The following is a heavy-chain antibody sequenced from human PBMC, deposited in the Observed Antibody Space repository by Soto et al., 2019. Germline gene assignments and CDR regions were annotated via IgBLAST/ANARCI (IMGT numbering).Heavy chain of an antibody. CDR2: IDLSDSNI. V-gene: IGHV5-10-1*01. CDR1: GYNLTSHW. Sequence: PGESLKISCQDSGYNLTSHWITWVRQMPGKGLEWMGRIDLSDSNINYSPSFQGHVTMSVDKSISTVYLQWSSLKASDTATYFCARGRYSSLWDWFDPRGQGTLVTVSS. J-gene: IGHJ5*02. CDR3: ARGRYSSLWDWFDP. D-gene: IGHD6-19*01.